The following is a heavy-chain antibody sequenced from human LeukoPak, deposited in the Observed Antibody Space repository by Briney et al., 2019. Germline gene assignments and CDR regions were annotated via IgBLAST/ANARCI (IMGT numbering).Heavy chain of an antibody. Sequence: GGSLRLSCAASGFTFSDYYMSWIRQAPGKGLERVSYISSSGSTIYYADSVKGRFTISRDNAKNSLYLQMNSLRAEDTAVYYCARKGQKGYCSSTSCPPWYFDLWGRGTLVTVSS. V-gene: IGHV3-11*01. J-gene: IGHJ2*01. CDR3: ARKGQKGYCSSTSCPPWYFDL. CDR2: ISSSGSTI. D-gene: IGHD2-2*01. CDR1: GFTFSDYY.